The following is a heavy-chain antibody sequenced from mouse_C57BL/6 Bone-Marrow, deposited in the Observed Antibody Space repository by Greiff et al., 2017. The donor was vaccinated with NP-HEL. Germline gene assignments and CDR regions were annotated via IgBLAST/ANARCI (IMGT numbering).Heavy chain of an antibody. CDR3: TRRGQLRLQGGFAY. CDR2: IRNKANNHAT. Sequence: EVHLVESGGGLVQPGGSMKLSCAASGFTFSDAWMDWVRQSPEKGLEWVAEIRNKANNHATYYAESVKGRFTISRDDSKSSVYLQMNSLRAEDTGMYYCTRRGQLRLQGGFAYWGQGTLVTVSA. J-gene: IGHJ3*01. CDR1: GFTFSDAW. D-gene: IGHD3-2*02. V-gene: IGHV6-6*01.